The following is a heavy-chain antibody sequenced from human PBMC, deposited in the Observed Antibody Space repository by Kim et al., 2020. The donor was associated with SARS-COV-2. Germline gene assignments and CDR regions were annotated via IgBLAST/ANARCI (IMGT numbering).Heavy chain of an antibody. D-gene: IGHD2-21*02. CDR3: ASYYCGGDCYSGSRRRYWYFDL. V-gene: IGHV3-21*01. CDR1: GFTFSSYS. Sequence: GGSLRLSCAASGFTFSSYSMNWVRQAPGKGLEWVSSISSSSSYIYYADSVKGRFTISRDNAKNSLYLQMNSLRAEDTAVYYCASYYCGGDCYSGSRRRYWYFDLWGRGTLVTFSS. CDR2: ISSSSSYI. J-gene: IGHJ2*01.